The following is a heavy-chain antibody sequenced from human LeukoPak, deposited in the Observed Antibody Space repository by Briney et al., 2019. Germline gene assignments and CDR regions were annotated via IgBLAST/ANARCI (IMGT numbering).Heavy chain of an antibody. Sequence: GGSLRLSCAASGFTFSSYSMNWVRQAPGKGLEWVSSISSSSSYIYYADSVKGRFTISRDNAKNLLYLQMDGLRVEDTAIYYCARDPRTVRIWGQGTLVTVSS. D-gene: IGHD1-1*01. CDR3: ARDPRTVRI. J-gene: IGHJ4*02. V-gene: IGHV3-21*01. CDR1: GFTFSSYS. CDR2: ISSSSSYI.